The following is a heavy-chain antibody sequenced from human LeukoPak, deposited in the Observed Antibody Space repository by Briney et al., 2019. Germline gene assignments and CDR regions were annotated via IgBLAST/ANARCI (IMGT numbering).Heavy chain of an antibody. Sequence: SETLSLTCTVSGADISAYYSSGVRQPAGKRLEWIGIMYTSGTTDYNPSLESRLTISVDRSKNQLSLKLTSVTAADTAVYYCAGRDFWGQGTLVTVSS. V-gene: IGHV4-4*07. D-gene: IGHD1-26*01. CDR3: AGRDF. J-gene: IGHJ4*02. CDR1: GADISAYY. CDR2: MYTSGTT.